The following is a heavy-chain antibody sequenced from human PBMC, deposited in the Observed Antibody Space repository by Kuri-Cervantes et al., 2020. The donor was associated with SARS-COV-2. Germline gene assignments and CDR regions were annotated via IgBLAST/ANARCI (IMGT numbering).Heavy chain of an antibody. D-gene: IGHD6-13*01. V-gene: IGHV3-33*08. CDR2: IWYDGSNK. Sequence: GESLKISCAASGFTFSSYGMHWVRQAPGKGLEWVAVIWYDGSNKYYADSVKGRFTISRDNSKNTLYLQMNSLRAGDTAVYYCAREEYSSSWWGELGPFDYWGQGTLVTVSS. J-gene: IGHJ4*02. CDR1: GFTFSSYG. CDR3: AREEYSSSWWGELGPFDY.